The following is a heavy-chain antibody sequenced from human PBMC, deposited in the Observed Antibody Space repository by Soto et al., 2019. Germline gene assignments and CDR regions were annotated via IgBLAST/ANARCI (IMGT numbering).Heavy chain of an antibody. CDR2: INPSGGST. V-gene: IGHV1-46*01. CDR3: ERARSSSRSKNWFDP. CDR1: VYTFTSYY. D-gene: IGHD6-13*01. J-gene: IGHJ5*02. Sequence: ASVKVSCRASVYTFTSYYMHWVRQAPGQGLEWMGIINPSGGSTSYAQKFQGRVTMTRDTSTSTVYMELSSLRSEDTAVYYCERARSSSRSKNWFDPWGQGTLVTVSS.